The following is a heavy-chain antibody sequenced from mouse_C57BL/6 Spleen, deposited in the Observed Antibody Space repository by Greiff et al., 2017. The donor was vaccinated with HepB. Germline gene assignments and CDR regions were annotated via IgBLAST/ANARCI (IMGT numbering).Heavy chain of an antibody. Sequence: VQLQQSGAELVKPGASVKMSCKASGYTFTSYWITWVKQRPGQGLEWIGDIYPGSGSTNYNEKFKSKATLTVDTSSSTAYMQLSSLTSEDSAVYYCAREGYDSSSWFAYWGQGTLVTVSA. D-gene: IGHD2-4*01. CDR2: IYPGSGST. CDR3: AREGYDSSSWFAY. CDR1: GYTFTSYW. J-gene: IGHJ3*01. V-gene: IGHV1-55*01.